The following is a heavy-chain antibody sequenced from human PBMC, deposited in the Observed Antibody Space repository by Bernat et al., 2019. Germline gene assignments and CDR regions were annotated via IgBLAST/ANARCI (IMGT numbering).Heavy chain of an antibody. CDR3: ARAGGGLWFDY. CDR2: ISSSSSTI. J-gene: IGHJ4*02. CDR1: GFTFSSYS. V-gene: IGHV3-48*01. D-gene: IGHD1-26*01. Sequence: EVQLVESGGGLVQPGGSLRLSCAASGFTFSSYSMNWVRQAPGKGLEWVSYISSSSSTIYYADSVKGRITISRDNAKNSLYLQMNSLRADDTAVYYCARAGGGLWFDYWGQGTLVTVSS.